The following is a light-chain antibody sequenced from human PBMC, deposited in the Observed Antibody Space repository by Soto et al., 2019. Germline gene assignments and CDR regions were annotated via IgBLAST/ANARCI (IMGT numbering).Light chain of an antibody. CDR3: CSYAGSYTFV. J-gene: IGLJ1*01. CDR1: SSNIGSHT. CDR2: SNN. Sequence: QSVLTQPPSASGTPGQRITISCSGSSSNIGSHTVNWHQQVPGTAPKLLIYSNNERPSGVPDRFSGSKSGTSASLAISGLQSGDEADYYCCSYAGSYTFVFAPGTKVTVL. V-gene: IGLV1-44*01.